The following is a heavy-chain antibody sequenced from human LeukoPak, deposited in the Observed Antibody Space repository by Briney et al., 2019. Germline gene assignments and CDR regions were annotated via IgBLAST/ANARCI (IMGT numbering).Heavy chain of an antibody. D-gene: IGHD2-2*01. CDR1: GFTFSDYY. CDR3: AKDRAPYCSSTSCYLGFDP. V-gene: IGHV3-23*01. J-gene: IGHJ5*02. Sequence: PGGSLRLSCAASGFTFSDYYMSWVRQAPGKGLEWVSAISGSGGSTYYADSVKGRFTISRDNSKNTLYLQMNSLRAEDTAVYYCAKDRAPYCSSTSCYLGFDPWGQGTLVTVSS. CDR2: ISGSGGST.